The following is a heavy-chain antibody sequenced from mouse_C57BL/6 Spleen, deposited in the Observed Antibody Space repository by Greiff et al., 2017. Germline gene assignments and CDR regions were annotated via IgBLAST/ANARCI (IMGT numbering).Heavy chain of an antibody. Sequence: QVQLQQSGAELVRPGASVKMSCKASGYTFTSYTMHWVKQRPGQGLEWIGYINPSSGYTKYNQKFKDKATLTADKSSSTAYMQLNSLTSEDSAVYYCATCDNTLEDWGKGTTVTVSS. V-gene: IGHV1-4*01. CDR1: GYTFTSYT. CDR3: ATCDNTLED. D-gene: IGHD5-1-1*01. CDR2: INPSSGYT. J-gene: IGHJ4*01.